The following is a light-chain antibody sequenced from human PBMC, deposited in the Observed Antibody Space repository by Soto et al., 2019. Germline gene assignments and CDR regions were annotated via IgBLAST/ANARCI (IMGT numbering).Light chain of an antibody. CDR3: QQFKSYVS. J-gene: IGKJ5*01. V-gene: IGKV1-9*01. CDR1: QGISSF. CDR2: GAT. Sequence: IQLTQSPSSLSASVGERVTITCRASQGISSFLAWYQQDPGKAPKLLISGATTLQSGVTSRFSGSGSGTNFTLTISRLQPEDCATYYCQQFKSYVSFGQGTRLEIK.